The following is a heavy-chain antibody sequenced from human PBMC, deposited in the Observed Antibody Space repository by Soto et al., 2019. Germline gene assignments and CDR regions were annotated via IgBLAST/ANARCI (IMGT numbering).Heavy chain of an antibody. CDR1: GFTFSNYD. D-gene: IGHD3-22*01. Sequence: EVQLLESGGGLVPPGGPLRLSCAASGFTFSNYDMSWVRQAPGKGLDWVSTISASGGSTFYADSVKGRFTISRDNSKNTVYLQMNSLRVEDTAVYYCANRNYYAKSGYTYPYFDFWGQGSLVTVS. J-gene: IGHJ4*02. CDR2: ISASGGST. V-gene: IGHV3-23*01. CDR3: ANRNYYAKSGYTYPYFDF.